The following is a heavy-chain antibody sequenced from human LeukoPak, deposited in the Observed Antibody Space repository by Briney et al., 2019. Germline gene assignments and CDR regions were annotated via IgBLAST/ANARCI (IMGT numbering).Heavy chain of an antibody. Sequence: SVTVSCKASGYTFTSYGISWVRQAPGHGLEWMGWMSAYNGNTNYAQKLQGRVTMTTDKSPSTAYMELRSLRSDDTAVYYCARDRSSSGYFPYYYYNYMDVWGKGTPVTVSS. CDR2: MSAYNGNT. V-gene: IGHV1-18*01. CDR1: GYTFTSYG. D-gene: IGHD3-22*01. J-gene: IGHJ6*03. CDR3: ARDRSSSGYFPYYYYNYMDV.